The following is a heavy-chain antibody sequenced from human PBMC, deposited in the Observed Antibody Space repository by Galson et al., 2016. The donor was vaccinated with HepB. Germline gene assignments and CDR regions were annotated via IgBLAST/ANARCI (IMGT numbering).Heavy chain of an antibody. J-gene: IGHJ3*02. CDR3: ARGGRPGWAARGHDALDI. Sequence: SVKLSCEASGYTFTGYYMHWVRQAPGQGLEWMGCMNPNGGGTNSAQKLQGRVTMTRDRSISIAYMELSSLRSDDTAVYYCARGGRPGWAARGHDALDIWGQGTMAIVSS. CDR2: MNPNGGGT. CDR1: GYTFTGYY. D-gene: IGHD1-26*01. V-gene: IGHV1-2*02.